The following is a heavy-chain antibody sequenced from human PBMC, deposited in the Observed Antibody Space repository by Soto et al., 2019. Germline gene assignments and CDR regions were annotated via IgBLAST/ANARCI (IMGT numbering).Heavy chain of an antibody. CDR3: ARTEYYYDSSGYYDYGMDV. CDR1: GYTFTSYA. J-gene: IGHJ6*02. CDR2: INAGNGNT. Sequence: ASVKVSCTASGYTFTSYAMHWVRQAPGQRLEWMGWINAGNGNTKYSQKFQGRVTITRDTSASTAYMELSSLRSEDTAVYYCARTEYYYDSSGYYDYGMDVWGQGTTVTVSS. V-gene: IGHV1-3*01. D-gene: IGHD3-22*01.